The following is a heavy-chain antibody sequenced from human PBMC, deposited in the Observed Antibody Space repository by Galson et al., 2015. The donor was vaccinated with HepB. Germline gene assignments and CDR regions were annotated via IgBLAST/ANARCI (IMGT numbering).Heavy chain of an antibody. CDR1: GFTFTTYG. CDR2: IWYDGNNK. J-gene: IGHJ2*01. D-gene: IGHD3-10*01. CDR3: ARDRYYGSGPTGPNWYFDL. V-gene: IGHV3-33*01. Sequence: SLRLSCAASGFTFTTYGMHWVRQAPGKGLEWVAVIWYDGNNKYYTDSVKGRFTISRDNSKNTLDLQMNGLRAEDTAVYYCARDRYYGSGPTGPNWYFDLWGRGTLVTVSS.